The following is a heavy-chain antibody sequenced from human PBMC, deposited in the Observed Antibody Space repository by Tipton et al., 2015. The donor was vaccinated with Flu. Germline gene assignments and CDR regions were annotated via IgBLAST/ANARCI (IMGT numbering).Heavy chain of an antibody. D-gene: IGHD5-12*01. V-gene: IGHV6-1*01. CDR1: GDSVSSNSAA. CDR2: TYYRSKWYN. J-gene: IGHJ6*02. Sequence: LRLSCAISGDSVSSNSAAWNWIRQSPSRGLEWLGRTYYRSKWYNDYAVSVKSRITINPDTSKNQFSLQLNSVTPEDTAVYYCARDLRGALLSGYNIGLGHNSYFGMDVWGQGTTVTVS. CDR3: ARDLRGALLSGYNIGLGHNSYFGMDV.